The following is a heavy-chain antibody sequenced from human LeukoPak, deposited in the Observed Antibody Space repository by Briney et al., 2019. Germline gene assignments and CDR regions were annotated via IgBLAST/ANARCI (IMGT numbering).Heavy chain of an antibody. CDR3: AKGHDSSGYYYVGYFDL. CDR1: GFTFSSYG. J-gene: IGHJ2*01. CDR2: ISGSGGST. V-gene: IGHV3-23*01. Sequence: PGRSLRLSCAASGFTFSSYGMHWVRQAPGKGLEWVSAISGSGGSTYYADSVKGRFTISRDNSKNTLYLQMNSLRAEDTAVYYCAKGHDSSGYYYVGYFDLWGRGTLVTVSS. D-gene: IGHD3-22*01.